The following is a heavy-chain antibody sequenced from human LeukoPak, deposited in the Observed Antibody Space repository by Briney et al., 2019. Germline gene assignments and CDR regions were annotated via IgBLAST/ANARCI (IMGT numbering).Heavy chain of an antibody. CDR2: ISGSGGST. V-gene: IGHV3-23*01. Sequence: PGGSLRLSCAASGFTFSSYAMSWVRQAPGKGLEWVSAISGSGGSTYYADSVKGRFTISRDNSKNTLYLQMNSLRAEDTAVYYCAYQGHSSGSQGDDAFDIWGQGTMVTVSS. D-gene: IGHD3-10*01. CDR3: AYQGHSSGSQGDDAFDI. CDR1: GFTFSSYA. J-gene: IGHJ3*02.